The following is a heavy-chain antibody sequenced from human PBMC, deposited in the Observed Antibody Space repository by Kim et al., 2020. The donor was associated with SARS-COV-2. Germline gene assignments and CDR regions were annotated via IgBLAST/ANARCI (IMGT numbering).Heavy chain of an antibody. CDR3: VRITMVRGVILYYYGMDV. V-gene: IGHV4-39*07. CDR1: GGSISSSSYY. D-gene: IGHD3-10*01. Sequence: SETLSLTCTVSGGSISSSSYYWGWIRQPPGKGLEWIGSIYYSGSTYYNPSLKSRVTISVDTSKNQFSLKLSSVTAADTAVYYCVRITMVRGVILYYYGMDVWGQGTTVTVSS. J-gene: IGHJ6*02. CDR2: IYYSGST.